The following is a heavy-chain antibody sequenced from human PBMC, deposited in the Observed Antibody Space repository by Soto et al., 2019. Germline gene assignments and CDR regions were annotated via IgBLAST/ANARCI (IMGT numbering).Heavy chain of an antibody. CDR1: GYTLTELS. CDR3: ATKYYYDSSGYATFDY. Sequence: ASVKVSCKVSGYTLTELSMHWVRQAPGKGLEWMGGFDPEDGETIYAQKFQGRVTMTEDTSTDTAYMELGSLRSEDTAVYYCATKYYYDSSGYATFDYWGQGTLVTVSS. V-gene: IGHV1-24*01. D-gene: IGHD3-22*01. CDR2: FDPEDGET. J-gene: IGHJ4*02.